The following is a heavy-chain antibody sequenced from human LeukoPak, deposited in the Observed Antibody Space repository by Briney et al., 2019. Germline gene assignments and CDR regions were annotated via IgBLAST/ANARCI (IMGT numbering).Heavy chain of an antibody. CDR3: ARGPMVPPPSWFDP. Sequence: PSQTLSLTCTVSGGSISSGSYYWSWIRQPAGKGLEWIGRIYTSGSTNYNPSLKSRVTISVDTSKNQFSLKLSSVTAADTAVYYRARGPMVPPPSWFDPWGQGTLVTVSS. CDR1: GGSISSGSYY. CDR2: IYTSGST. D-gene: IGHD3-10*01. V-gene: IGHV4-61*02. J-gene: IGHJ5*02.